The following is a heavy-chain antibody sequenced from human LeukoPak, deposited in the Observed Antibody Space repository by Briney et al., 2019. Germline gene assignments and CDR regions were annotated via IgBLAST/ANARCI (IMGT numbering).Heavy chain of an antibody. J-gene: IGHJ6*03. Sequence: PSETLSLTCAVSGGSFSAFFWRWIRQPPGKGLEWIGDVGHSGSADYNPSLKSRVTISVDTSKNQFSLKLSSVTAADTAVYYCARVSSGWYGYYYYMDVWGKGTTVTVSS. D-gene: IGHD6-19*01. CDR1: GGSFSAFF. CDR3: ARVSSGWYGYYYYMDV. V-gene: IGHV4-34*01. CDR2: VGHSGSA.